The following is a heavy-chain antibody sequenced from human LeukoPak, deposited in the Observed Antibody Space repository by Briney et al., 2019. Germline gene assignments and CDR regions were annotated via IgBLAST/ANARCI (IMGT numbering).Heavy chain of an antibody. CDR3: ARPSIIAARPPDY. CDR2: ISSSGSTI. J-gene: IGHJ4*02. Sequence: GGSLRLSCAASGFTFSDYYMSWIRQAPGKGLEWVSYISSSGSTIYYADSVKGRFTISRNNAKNSLYLQMNSLRAEDTAVYYCARPSIIAARPPDYWGQGTLVTVSS. CDR1: GFTFSDYY. D-gene: IGHD6-6*01. V-gene: IGHV3-11*04.